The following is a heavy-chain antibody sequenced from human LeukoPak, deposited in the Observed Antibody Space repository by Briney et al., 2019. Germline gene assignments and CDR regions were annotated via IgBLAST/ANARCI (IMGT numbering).Heavy chain of an antibody. CDR3: ARGIVIIPAGVTDY. Sequence: GGSLRLSCAASGFTVSSNYMSWVRQAPGKGLVWVSRIKTDGSSTSYADSVKGRFTISRDNAKNTLYLQMNNLRAEDTAVYFCARGIVIIPAGVTDYWGQGTLVTVSS. CDR1: GFTVSSNY. D-gene: IGHD2-2*01. V-gene: IGHV3-74*01. J-gene: IGHJ4*02. CDR2: IKTDGSST.